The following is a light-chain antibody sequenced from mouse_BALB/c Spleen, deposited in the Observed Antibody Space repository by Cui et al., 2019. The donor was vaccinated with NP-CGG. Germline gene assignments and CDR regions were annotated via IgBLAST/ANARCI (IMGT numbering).Light chain of an antibody. CDR3: ALWYSNHWV. V-gene: IGLV1*01. CDR1: TGAVTTSNY. J-gene: IGLJ1*01. Sequence: AVLTQESPLTTSPGETVTLTCRSSTGAVTTSNYANWVQEKPDHLFTGLIGGTNNRAPGVPARFSGSLIGDKAALTITGAQTEDEAIYFCALWYSNHWVFGGGTKLTVL. CDR2: GTN.